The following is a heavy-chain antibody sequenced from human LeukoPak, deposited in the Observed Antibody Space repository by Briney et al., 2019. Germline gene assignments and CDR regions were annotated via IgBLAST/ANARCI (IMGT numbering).Heavy chain of an antibody. Sequence: GGSLRLSCAASGFTFSSYGMHWVRQAPGKGLEWVAVISYDGSNKYYADSVKGRFTISRDNSKNTLYLQMNSLRAEDTAVYYCAKGLAKARLAVSFWGQGTMVTVSS. CDR2: ISYDGSNK. V-gene: IGHV3-30*18. D-gene: IGHD6-19*01. CDR1: GFTFSSYG. CDR3: AKGLAKARLAVSF. J-gene: IGHJ3*01.